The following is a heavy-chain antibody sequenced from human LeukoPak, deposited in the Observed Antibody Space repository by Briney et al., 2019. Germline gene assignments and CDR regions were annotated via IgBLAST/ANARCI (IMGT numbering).Heavy chain of an antibody. D-gene: IGHD3-10*01. CDR1: GFTFSSYA. J-gene: IGHJ3*02. CDR3: ATDSDYYGSGSHRDGFDI. CDR2: IGSSSNYI. Sequence: GGSLRLSCAASGFTFSSYAMSWVRQAPGKGLEWVSYIGSSSNYIYYADSVKGRFIISRDNAKNSLYLQMNSLRAEDTAAYYCATDSDYYGSGSHRDGFDIWGQGTMVTVSS. V-gene: IGHV3-21*01.